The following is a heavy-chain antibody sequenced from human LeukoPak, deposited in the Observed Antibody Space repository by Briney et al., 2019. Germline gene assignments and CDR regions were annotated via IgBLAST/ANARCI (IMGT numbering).Heavy chain of an antibody. Sequence: ASVKVSCKASGGTFSSYAISWVRQAPGQGLEWMGRIIPIFGIANYAQKFQGRVTITAGKSTSTAYMELSSLRSEDTAVYYCARRTSSIAARHANDAFDIWGQGTMVTVSS. CDR1: GGTFSSYA. V-gene: IGHV1-69*04. CDR2: IIPIFGIA. D-gene: IGHD6-6*01. CDR3: ARRTSSIAARHANDAFDI. J-gene: IGHJ3*02.